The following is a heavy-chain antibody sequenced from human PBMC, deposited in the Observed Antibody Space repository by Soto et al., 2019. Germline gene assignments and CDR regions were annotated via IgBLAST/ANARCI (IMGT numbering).Heavy chain of an antibody. CDR1: GFTVSSNY. Sequence: GGSLRLSCAASGFTVSSNYMSWVRQAPGKGLEWVSVIYSGGSTYYADSVKGRFTISRDNSKNTLYLQMNSLRAEDTAVYYCARDETAAGPRWYYYGMDVWGQGTTVTVSS. CDR2: IYSGGST. D-gene: IGHD6-13*01. V-gene: IGHV3-53*01. J-gene: IGHJ6*02. CDR3: ARDETAAGPRWYYYGMDV.